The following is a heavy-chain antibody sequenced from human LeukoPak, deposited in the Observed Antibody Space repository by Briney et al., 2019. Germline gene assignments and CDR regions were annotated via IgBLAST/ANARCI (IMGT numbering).Heavy chain of an antibody. V-gene: IGHV4-59*01. D-gene: IGHD2-2*01. CDR3: ARGQVPAVIPGGEYFQH. Sequence: SQTLSLTCTVSGGSISSYYWSWIRQPPGKGLEWIGYIYYSGSTNYNPSLKSRVTISVDTSKNQFSLKLSSVTAADTAVYYCARGQVPAVIPGGEYFQHWGQGTLVTVSS. CDR1: GGSISSYY. CDR2: IYYSGST. J-gene: IGHJ1*01.